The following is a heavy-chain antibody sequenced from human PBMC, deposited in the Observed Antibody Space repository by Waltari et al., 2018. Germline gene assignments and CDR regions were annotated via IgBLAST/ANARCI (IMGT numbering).Heavy chain of an antibody. V-gene: IGHV3-48*01. CDR3: ARSASGSLYYFDY. CDR2: ISSSSSTI. Sequence: EVQLVESGGGLVQPGGSLRLSRAASGFTFRSHSRNWVRPAPGKGLEWVSYISSSSSTIYYADSVKGRFTISRDNAKNSLYLQMNSLRAEDTAVYYCARSASGSLYYFDYWGQGTLVTVSS. CDR1: GFTFRSHS. J-gene: IGHJ4*02. D-gene: IGHD1-26*01.